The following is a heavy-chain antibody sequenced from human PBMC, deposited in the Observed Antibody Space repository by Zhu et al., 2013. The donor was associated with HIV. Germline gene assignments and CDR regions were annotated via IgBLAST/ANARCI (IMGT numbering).Heavy chain of an antibody. CDR2: MNPDSGNT. V-gene: IGHV1-8*01. J-gene: IGHJ4*02. CDR3: ARGYCSGGSCYSNY. CDR1: GYTFTSYD. Sequence: QVQLVQSGAEVKKPGASVKVSCKASGYTFTSYDINWVRQATGQGLEWMGWMNPDSGNTGYAQKFQGRVTMTRNTSKTTAYMELSSLRSEDTAMYYCARGYCSGGSCYSNYWGQGTLVTVSS. D-gene: IGHD2-15*01.